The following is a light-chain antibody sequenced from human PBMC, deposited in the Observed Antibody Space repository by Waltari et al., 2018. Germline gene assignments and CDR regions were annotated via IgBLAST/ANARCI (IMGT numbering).Light chain of an antibody. CDR2: DAS. J-gene: IGKJ2*01. CDR3: QQRSNWPGT. CDR1: PSVSSY. V-gene: IGKV3-11*01. Sequence: EIDSTQCPASLSLSSGDRATLSCRSSPSVSSYLAWYQQKPGQAPRLLIYDASSRATGIPTRFSGSGSGTDFTLTISSLEPEDFAVYYCQQRSNWPGTFGQGTKLEIK.